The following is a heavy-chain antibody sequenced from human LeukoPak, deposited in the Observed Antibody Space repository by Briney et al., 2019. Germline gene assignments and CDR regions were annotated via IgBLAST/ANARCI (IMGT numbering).Heavy chain of an antibody. Sequence: GRSLRLSCAASGFIFSNYGMHWVRQAPGKGLEWVAVIYYGGSNNYYADPVKGRFTISRDNSKSTLYLQMNSLRPEDTAVYYCAKDGIAARPGGYYFDYWGQGTLVTVSS. CDR2: IYYGGSNN. CDR3: AKDGIAARPGGYYFDY. D-gene: IGHD6-6*01. J-gene: IGHJ4*02. V-gene: IGHV3-30*18. CDR1: GFIFSNYG.